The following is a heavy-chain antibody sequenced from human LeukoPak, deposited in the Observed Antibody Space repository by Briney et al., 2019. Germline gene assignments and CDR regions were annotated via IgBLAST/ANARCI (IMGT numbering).Heavy chain of an antibody. CDR1: GYTFTDYY. CDR2: VDPEDGET. Sequence: ATVKISCKVSGYTFTDYYMHWVQQAPGKGLEWMGLVDPEDGETIYAEKFQGRVTITADTSTDTAYMELSSLRSEDTAVYYCATIEYSSSSRAFDIWGQGTMVTVSP. CDR3: ATIEYSSSSRAFDI. V-gene: IGHV1-69-2*01. D-gene: IGHD6-6*01. J-gene: IGHJ3*02.